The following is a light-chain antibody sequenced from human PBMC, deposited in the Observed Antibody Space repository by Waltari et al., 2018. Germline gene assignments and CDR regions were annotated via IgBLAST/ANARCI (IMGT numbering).Light chain of an antibody. Sequence: DIQMTQSPSSLSASVGDRPTLTCRTSENIAHYLHWYQQKPGKVPKLLVPSASTLQRGVPARFSGSGSGTEFTLTISSLQREDLAAYYCQQTYTTPFTFGPGTKVYVK. CDR3: QQTYTTPFT. CDR2: SAS. V-gene: IGKV1-39*01. J-gene: IGKJ3*01. CDR1: ENIAHY.